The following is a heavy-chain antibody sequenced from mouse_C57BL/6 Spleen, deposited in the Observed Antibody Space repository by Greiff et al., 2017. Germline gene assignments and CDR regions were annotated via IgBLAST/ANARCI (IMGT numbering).Heavy chain of an antibody. CDR3: ARRGTTVVASSYYAMDY. Sequence: QVQLQQSGPELVKPGASVKISCKASGYAFSSSWMNWVKQRPGKGLEWIGRIYPGDGDTNYNGKFKGKATLTADKSSSTAYMQLSSLTSEDSAVYFCARRGTTVVASSYYAMDYWGQGTSVTVSS. CDR1: GYAFSSSW. J-gene: IGHJ4*01. CDR2: IYPGDGDT. V-gene: IGHV1-82*01. D-gene: IGHD1-1*01.